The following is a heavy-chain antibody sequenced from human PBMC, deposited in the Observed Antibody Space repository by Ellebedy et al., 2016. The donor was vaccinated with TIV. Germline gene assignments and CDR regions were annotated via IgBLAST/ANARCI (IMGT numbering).Heavy chain of an antibody. CDR3: ARGDNYYYDSSGYYYSY. J-gene: IGHJ4*02. Sequence: ASVKVSCKASGYTFTSYFLYWVRQAPGQGLEWMGIINPTSGSSNYAQKFQGRVTMTRDTSTNTVYMDLGSLRSEDTAVYYGARGDNYYYDSSGYYYSYWGQGTLVTVSS. CDR2: INPTSGSS. D-gene: IGHD3-22*01. V-gene: IGHV1-46*01. CDR1: GYTFTSYF.